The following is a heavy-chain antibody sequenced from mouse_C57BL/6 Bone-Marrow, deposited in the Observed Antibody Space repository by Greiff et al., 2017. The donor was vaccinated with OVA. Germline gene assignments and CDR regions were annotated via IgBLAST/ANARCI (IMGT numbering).Heavy chain of an antibody. CDR3: ARDHYGSSVAY. D-gene: IGHD1-1*01. CDR1: GFSLTSYG. Sequence: VQGVESGPGLVAPSQSLSITCTVSGFSLTSYGVHWVRQPPGKGLEWLGVIWAGGSTHYNSALMSRLSISKDNSKSQVFLKMNSLQTDDTAMYYCARDHYGSSVAYWGQGTLVTVSA. CDR2: IWAGGST. V-gene: IGHV2-9*02. J-gene: IGHJ3*01.